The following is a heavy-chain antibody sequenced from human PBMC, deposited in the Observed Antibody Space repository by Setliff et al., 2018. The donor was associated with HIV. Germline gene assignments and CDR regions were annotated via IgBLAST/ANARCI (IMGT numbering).Heavy chain of an antibody. V-gene: IGHV3-43D*03. CDR2: ISWDGLT. CDR3: TKNLYRSPWSPLDY. Sequence: GGSLRLSCGASGFTFDDYAMHWIRQVPGKGLEWVSPISWDGLTYYADSVKGRFTISRDNSKNTLYLQMNSLRAEDTAVYYCTKNLYRSPWSPLDYWGQGTLVTVSS. D-gene: IGHD6-19*01. J-gene: IGHJ4*02. CDR1: GFTFDDYA.